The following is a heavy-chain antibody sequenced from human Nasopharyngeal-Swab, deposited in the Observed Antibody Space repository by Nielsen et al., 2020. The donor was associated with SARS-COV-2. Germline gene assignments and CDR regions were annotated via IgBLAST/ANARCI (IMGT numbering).Heavy chain of an antibody. CDR2: INWNGGST. CDR1: GFTFDDYC. Sequence: GGSLRLSCAASGFTFDDYCMSWVRQAPGKGLEWVSGINWNGGSTGYADSVKGRFTISRDNAKNSLYLQMNSLRSEDTALYHCARGFYGSGSYTFFDYWGQGTLVTVSS. CDR3: ARGFYGSGSYTFFDY. J-gene: IGHJ4*02. V-gene: IGHV3-20*01. D-gene: IGHD3-10*01.